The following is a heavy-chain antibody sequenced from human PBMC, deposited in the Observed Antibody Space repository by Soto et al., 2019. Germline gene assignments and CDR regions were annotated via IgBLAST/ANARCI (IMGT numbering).Heavy chain of an antibody. CDR3: ARTGGTYYFDH. D-gene: IGHD1-1*01. CDR2: FVPMFSSS. CDR1: GTTFTSYG. J-gene: IGHJ4*02. Sequence: QVQLVQSGAEVKKPGSSVNVSCKASGTTFTSYGIHWVRQAPGQGLEWMGGFVPMFSSSNYAQKFQGRLTIVADESTNTAYMELSSLRADDSAIYYCARTGGTYYFDHWGQGTLSPSPQ. V-gene: IGHV1-69*01.